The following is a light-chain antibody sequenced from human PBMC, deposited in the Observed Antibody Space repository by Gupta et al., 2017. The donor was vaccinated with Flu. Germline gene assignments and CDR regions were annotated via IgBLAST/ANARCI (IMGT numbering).Light chain of an antibody. Sequence: GERAAHSCRASQSISNNLVWYQQKPGQAPRCLIYGAATRATGIPARFSGRGSGTEFTLTITNLHAEDFAVYYCQQYHNWPRTFGQGTRVEI. V-gene: IGKV3-15*01. J-gene: IGKJ1*01. CDR2: GAA. CDR3: QQYHNWPRT. CDR1: QSISNN.